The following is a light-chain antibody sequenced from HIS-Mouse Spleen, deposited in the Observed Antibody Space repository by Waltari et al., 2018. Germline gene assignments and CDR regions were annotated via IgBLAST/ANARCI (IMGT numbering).Light chain of an antibody. V-gene: IGLV5-45*02. CDR3: MIWHSSAWV. J-gene: IGLJ3*02. CDR2: YKSDSDK. Sequence: QAVLTQPSSLSASPGASASLTCPLRSGINVGTYRIYWYQPEPGSPPQSLLRYKSDSDKQQGSGVPSRFSGSKDASANAGILLISGLQSEDEADYYCMIWHSSAWVFGGGTKLTVL. CDR1: SGINVGTYR.